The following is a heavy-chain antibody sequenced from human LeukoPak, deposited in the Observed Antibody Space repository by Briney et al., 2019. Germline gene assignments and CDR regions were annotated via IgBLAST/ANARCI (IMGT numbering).Heavy chain of an antibody. CDR3: AKQGVGNTWHYFDS. V-gene: IGHV3-23*01. J-gene: IGHJ4*02. CDR2: ISGGGDTT. CDR1: GFTFSSCS. D-gene: IGHD3-10*01. Sequence: GGSLRLSCAVSGFTFSSCSMSWVRQAPGKGLEWVSVISGGGDTTYYADSVQGRFTISRDNSKNTLYVQMNSLRTEDTAVYYCAKQGVGNTWHYFDSWGQGTLVTVSS.